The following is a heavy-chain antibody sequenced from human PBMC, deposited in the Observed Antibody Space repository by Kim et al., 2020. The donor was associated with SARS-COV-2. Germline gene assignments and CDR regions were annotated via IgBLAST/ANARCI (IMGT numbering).Heavy chain of an antibody. D-gene: IGHD3-10*01. J-gene: IGHJ2*01. CDR2: ICYSCST. CDR1: GGSISSYY. CDR3: SSGRGELWQYIVNWYLGL. Sequence: SETLSLTCTVSGGSISSYYWSWIRQPPGQGLGWIWNICYSCSTNTNPTLTSRVPISVETAKNQYAFQLKSVTAVDTAVYYCSSGRGELWQYIVNWYLGL. V-gene: IGHV4-59*03.